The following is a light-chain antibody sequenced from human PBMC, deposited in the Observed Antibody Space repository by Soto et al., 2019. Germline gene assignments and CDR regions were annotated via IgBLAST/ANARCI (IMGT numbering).Light chain of an antibody. V-gene: IGKV1D-8*01. J-gene: IGKJ1*01. CDR3: QQYYSFPRT. CDR1: QGISSY. CDR2: AAS. Sequence: VIWMTQSPSLLSASTGDRVTIGCWISQGISSYLAGYHQKPGKAAELLIYAASTLQSGVPSRFSGSGSGTDFTLTISCLQSEDFATYYCQQYYSFPRTFGQGTKVDIK.